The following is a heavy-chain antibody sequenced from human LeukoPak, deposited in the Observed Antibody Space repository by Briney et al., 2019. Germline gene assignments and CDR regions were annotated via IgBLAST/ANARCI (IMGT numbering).Heavy chain of an antibody. J-gene: IGHJ1*01. CDR3: AREGESIAARPGYFQH. CDR2: ISSSSSYI. V-gene: IGHV3-21*01. D-gene: IGHD6-6*01. CDR1: GFTFSSYA. Sequence: PGGSLRLSCAASGFTFSSYAMSWVRQAPGKGLEWVSSISSSSSYIYYADSVKGRFTISRDNAKNSLYLQMNSLRAEDTAVYYCAREGESIAARPGYFQHWGQGTLVTVSS.